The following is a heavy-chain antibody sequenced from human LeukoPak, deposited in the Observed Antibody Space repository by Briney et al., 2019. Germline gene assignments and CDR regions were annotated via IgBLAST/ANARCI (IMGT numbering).Heavy chain of an antibody. V-gene: IGHV3-30-3*01. CDR1: GFTLSSYG. Sequence: PGGSLRLSCAASGFTLSSYGMHWVRQAPGKGLEWVAVISYEGSNKAYADSVKGRFTISRDNAKNSLYLQMNSLRAEDTAVYYCALNPDYYGSGSFDYWGQGTLVTVSS. J-gene: IGHJ4*02. D-gene: IGHD3-10*01. CDR3: ALNPDYYGSGSFDY. CDR2: ISYEGSNK.